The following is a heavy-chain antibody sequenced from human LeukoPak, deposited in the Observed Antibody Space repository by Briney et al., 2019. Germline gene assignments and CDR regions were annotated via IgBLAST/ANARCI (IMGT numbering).Heavy chain of an antibody. CDR1: GFTFSDHY. J-gene: IGHJ4*02. V-gene: IGHV3-72*01. CDR2: TRNKANSYTT. D-gene: IGHD3-22*01. Sequence: GGSLRLSSAASGFTFSDHYMDWVRQAPGKGLEWVGRTRNKANSYTTEYAASVKGRFSISRDDSQNSLYLHMNSLQTDDTAVYFCARSGSYEAFDYWGQGTLVAVSS. CDR3: ARSGSYEAFDY.